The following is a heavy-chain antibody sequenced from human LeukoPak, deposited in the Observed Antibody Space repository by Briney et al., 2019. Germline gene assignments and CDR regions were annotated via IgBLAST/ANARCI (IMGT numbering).Heavy chain of an antibody. J-gene: IGHJ2*01. CDR1: GGSISSFY. V-gene: IGHV4-59*08. CDR3: ARFHSGPSGWYVLWYFDL. CDR2: IYYSGSA. Sequence: SETLSLTCTVSGGSISSFYWSWIRQPPGKGLEWIGYIYYSGSANYNPSLKSRVTISVDTSKNQLSLKLSSVTAADTAVYYCARFHSGPSGWYVLWYFDLWGRGTLVTVSS. D-gene: IGHD6-19*01.